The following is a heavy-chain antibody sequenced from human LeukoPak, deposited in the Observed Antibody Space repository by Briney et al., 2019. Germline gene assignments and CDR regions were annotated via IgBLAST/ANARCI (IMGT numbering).Heavy chain of an antibody. V-gene: IGHV4-39*01. Sequence: SQTLSLTCTVSGGSISSGDYYWGWIRQPPGKGLEWIGSIFHSGNTFYNPSLKSRVTISVDTSKNQFSLKLNSVTAADTAIYYCARHQEGIVVVPTAREPFDYWGQGTLVTVSS. J-gene: IGHJ4*02. CDR3: ARHQEGIVVVPTAREPFDY. CDR2: IFHSGNT. D-gene: IGHD2-2*01. CDR1: GGSISSGDYY.